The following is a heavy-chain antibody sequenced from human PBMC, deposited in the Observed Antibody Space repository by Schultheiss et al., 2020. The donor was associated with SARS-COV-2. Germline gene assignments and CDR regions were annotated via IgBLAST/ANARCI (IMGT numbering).Heavy chain of an antibody. CDR3: AGGLGRGFFDH. Sequence: GESLKISCAASGFTFSSYAMYWVRQAPGKGLEWVSLIYIAGSTAYADSVKGRFTISRDDSTNTLFLQMNSLRAEDTAVYYCAGGLGRGFFDHWGQGTPVTVSS. D-gene: IGHD3/OR15-3a*01. CDR1: GFTFSSYA. J-gene: IGHJ4*02. CDR2: IYIAGST. V-gene: IGHV3-53*01.